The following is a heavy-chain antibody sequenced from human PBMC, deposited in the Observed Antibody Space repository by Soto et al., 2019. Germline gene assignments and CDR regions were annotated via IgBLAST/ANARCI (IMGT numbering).Heavy chain of an antibody. CDR1: GYTFSTYG. V-gene: IGHV1-18*01. J-gene: IGHJ4*02. D-gene: IGHD3-10*01. CDR2: TVATTGST. Sequence: QVQLVQSGAEVTEPGASLKLSCKTSGYTFSTYGLTWVRQAPGQGLEWMGWTVATTGSTIYAQDFQCRVTVTTDRSTNTGYLELKSLTSDDTALYYCARVAGYGSGSRHFDSWGQGTLVTVSS. CDR3: ARVAGYGSGSRHFDS.